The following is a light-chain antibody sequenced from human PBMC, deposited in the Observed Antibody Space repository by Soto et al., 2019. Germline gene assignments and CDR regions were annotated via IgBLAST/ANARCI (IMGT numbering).Light chain of an antibody. CDR2: AAS. CDR1: QGIRNF. Sequence: DIQMTQSPTSLSASVGDRVTITCRASQGIRNFVAWYQQKPGKPPKLLIYAASTLQSGVPSLFSGSGSGTDFTLTINGLQPEDVATYSCQKYSSVPVFGPGTKVEI. V-gene: IGKV1-27*01. J-gene: IGKJ3*01. CDR3: QKYSSVPV.